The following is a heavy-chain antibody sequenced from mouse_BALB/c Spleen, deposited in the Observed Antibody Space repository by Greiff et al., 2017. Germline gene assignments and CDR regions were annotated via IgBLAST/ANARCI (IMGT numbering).Heavy chain of an antibody. CDR2: INSNGGST. D-gene: IGHD2-10*01. Sequence: EVKLMESGGGLVQPGGSLKLSCAASGFTFSSYGMSWVRQTPDKRLELVATINSNGGSTYYPDSVKGRFTISRDNAKNTLYLQMSSLKSEDTAMYYCARDSAYYGNYGSMDYWGQGTSVTVSS. V-gene: IGHV5-6-3*01. CDR1: GFTFSSYG. J-gene: IGHJ4*01. CDR3: ARDSAYYGNYGSMDY.